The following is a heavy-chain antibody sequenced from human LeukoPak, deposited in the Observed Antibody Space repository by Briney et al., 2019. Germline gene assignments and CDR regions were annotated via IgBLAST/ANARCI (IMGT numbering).Heavy chain of an antibody. J-gene: IGHJ6*02. V-gene: IGHV3-33*01. CDR3: ARDPVTYYSASGTYYTHYYGMDV. Sequence: GRSLSLSCGASGFTFSNYAMHWVRHAQGKGLEWVAVIWYDASNQYYTDSVKDRFTISRDNSKNTLNLQMNSLRAEDTAVYYCARDPVTYYSASGTYYTHYYGMDVWGQGTTVTVSS. D-gene: IGHD3-10*01. CDR2: IWYDASNQ. CDR1: GFTFSNYA.